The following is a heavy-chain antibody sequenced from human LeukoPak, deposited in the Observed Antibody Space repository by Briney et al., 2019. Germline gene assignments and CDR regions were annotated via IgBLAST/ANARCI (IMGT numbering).Heavy chain of an antibody. CDR1: GGTFSSYA. CDR3: ARGGPNWFDP. CDR2: IIPIFGTA. J-gene: IGHJ5*02. V-gene: IGHV1-69*05. Sequence: SVKVSCKASGGTFSSYAISWVRQALGQGLEWMGGIIPIFGTANYAQKFQGRVTITTDESTSTAYMELSSLRSEDTAVYYCARGGPNWFDPWGQGTLVTVSS.